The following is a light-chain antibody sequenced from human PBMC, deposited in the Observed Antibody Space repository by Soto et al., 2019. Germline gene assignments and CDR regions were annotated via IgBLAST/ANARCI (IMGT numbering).Light chain of an antibody. Sequence: DIQMTQSPSSLSASVGDRVTITCKTSQNLSSYLNWYQQKPGKDPKLLIYDASNLEKGGTSTFSGSDSGTDFTFGITSPQPEDVATDYYEADDYLPRLTFGGDTKVEIK. CDR1: QNLSSY. V-gene: IGKV1-33*01. J-gene: IGKJ4*01. CDR2: DAS. CDR3: EADDYLPRLT.